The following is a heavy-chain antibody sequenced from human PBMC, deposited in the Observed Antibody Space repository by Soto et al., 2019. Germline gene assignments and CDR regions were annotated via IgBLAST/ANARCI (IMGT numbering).Heavy chain of an antibody. J-gene: IGHJ4*02. V-gene: IGHV3-9*01. CDR3: AKDPTEGFDS. Sequence: EVQVVESGGGLVQPGRSLRLSCAASGFNFDDYAMHWVRQAPGKGLEWVSGISWNSRTIGYADSVKGRFTISRDNARNSLFLQMNSLRVEDTALYYCAKDPTEGFDSWGQGTLVTVSS. CDR1: GFNFDDYA. CDR2: ISWNSRTI.